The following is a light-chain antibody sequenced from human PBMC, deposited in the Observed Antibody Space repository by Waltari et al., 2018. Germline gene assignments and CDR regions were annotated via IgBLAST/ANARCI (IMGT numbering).Light chain of an antibody. CDR1: SSDVGSYNL. V-gene: IGLV2-23*02. J-gene: IGLJ3*02. CDR3: CSYAGSRV. Sequence: QSALTQPASVSGSPGQSITISCPGTSSDVGSYNLFSWYQQHPGKAPKLMIYEVSKRPSGVYNRCSGSKSGNTASLTISGRQAEDEADYYCCSYAGSRVFGGGTKLTVL. CDR2: EVS.